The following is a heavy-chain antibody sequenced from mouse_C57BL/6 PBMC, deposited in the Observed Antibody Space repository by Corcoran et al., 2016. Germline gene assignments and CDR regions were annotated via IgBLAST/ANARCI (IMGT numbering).Heavy chain of an antibody. CDR2: INPNNGGT. CDR3: AGTTVVAPFDY. Sequence: EVQLQQSGPELVKPGASVKLSCKASGYTFTDYYMNWVKQSHGKSLEWIGDINPNNGGTSYNQKFKGKATLTVDKSSSTAYMELRSLTSEDSAVYYCAGTTVVAPFDYWGQGTTLTVSS. J-gene: IGHJ2*01. CDR1: GYTFTDYY. V-gene: IGHV1-26*01. D-gene: IGHD1-1*01.